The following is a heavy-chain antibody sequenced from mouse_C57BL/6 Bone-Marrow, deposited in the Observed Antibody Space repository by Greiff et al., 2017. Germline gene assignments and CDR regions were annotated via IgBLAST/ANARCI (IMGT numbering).Heavy chain of an antibody. CDR1: GYTFTDYY. CDR3: ARGGLYYFDY. V-gene: IGHV1-76*01. CDR2: IYPGSGNT. J-gene: IGHJ2*01. Sequence: QVQLQQSGAELVRPGASVKLSCKASGYTFTDYYINWVKQRTGQGLEWIARIYPGSGNTYYNEKFKGKATLTAEKSSSTAYMQLSSLTSEDSAVYFCARGGLYYFDYWGQGTTLTVSS. D-gene: IGHD1-1*02.